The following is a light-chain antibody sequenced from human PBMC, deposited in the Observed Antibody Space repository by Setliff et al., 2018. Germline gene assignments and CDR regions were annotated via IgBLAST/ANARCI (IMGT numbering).Light chain of an antibody. J-gene: IGLJ1*01. CDR1: SSDVGAFKY. CDR2: EVN. V-gene: IGLV2-14*01. CDR3: YSYTITSTLL. Sequence: ALTQPASVSGSPGQSITTSCTGTSSDVGAFKYVSWYQQHPGKAPKLMISEVNNRPSGVSNRFSGSKSGNTASLTISGLQGEDEADYYCYSYTITSTLLFGTGTKVTVL.